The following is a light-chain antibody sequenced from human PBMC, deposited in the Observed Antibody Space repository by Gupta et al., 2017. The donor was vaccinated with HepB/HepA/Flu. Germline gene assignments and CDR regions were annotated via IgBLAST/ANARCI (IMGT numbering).Light chain of an antibody. CDR1: QSVSSS. V-gene: IGKV3-15*01. J-gene: IGKJ3*01. CDR2: GAS. Sequence: EIVMTQSPATLSVSPGGRATLSCRASQSVSSSLAWYQQKPGQGPSILIYGASTRVTGVPARFSGSGSGTEFTLTISSLQSEDFAVYYCQHDCNWPCTFGPGTKVDIK. CDR3: QHDCNWPCT.